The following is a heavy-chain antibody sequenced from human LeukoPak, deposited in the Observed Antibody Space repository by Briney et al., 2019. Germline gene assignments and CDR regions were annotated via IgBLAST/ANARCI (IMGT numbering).Heavy chain of an antibody. D-gene: IGHD2-21*02. J-gene: IGHJ3*02. CDR3: ARDNLEGDCGGDCLNGAFDI. V-gene: IGHV3-21*01. CDR2: ISSSSSYI. Sequence: PGGSLRLSCAASGFTFSSYSMNWVRQAPGKGLEWVSSISSSSSYIYYADSVKGRFTISRDNAKNPLYLQMNSLRAEDTAVYYCARDNLEGDCGGDCLNGAFDIWGQGTMVTVSS. CDR1: GFTFSSYS.